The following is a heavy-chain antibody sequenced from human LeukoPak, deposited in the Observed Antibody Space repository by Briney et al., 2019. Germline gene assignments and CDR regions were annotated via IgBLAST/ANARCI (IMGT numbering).Heavy chain of an antibody. Sequence: GRSLRLSCAASGFTFSSYAMHWVRQAPGKGLEWVAVISYDGSNKYYADSVKGRFTNSRDNSKNTLYLQMNSLRAEDTAVYYCAREGMVAQNDYWGQGTLVTVSS. CDR3: AREGMVAQNDY. CDR1: GFTFSSYA. J-gene: IGHJ4*02. CDR2: ISYDGSNK. V-gene: IGHV3-30-3*01. D-gene: IGHD2-15*01.